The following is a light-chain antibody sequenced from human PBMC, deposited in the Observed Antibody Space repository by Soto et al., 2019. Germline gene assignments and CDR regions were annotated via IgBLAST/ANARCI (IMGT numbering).Light chain of an antibody. CDR1: QSISTS. CDR3: QQNYSTPIFT. V-gene: IGKV1-39*01. J-gene: IGKJ3*01. Sequence: DIQMTQSPSSLSASVGERVTFTCRASQSISTSLNWYQQKPGRTPKLLIYDASNLQGGVPSRFSGSGSGTDFTLTISSLQPEDFATYYCQQNYSTPIFTFGPGTKVDTK. CDR2: DAS.